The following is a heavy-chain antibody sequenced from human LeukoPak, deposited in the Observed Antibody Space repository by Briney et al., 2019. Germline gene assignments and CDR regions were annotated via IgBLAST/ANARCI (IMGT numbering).Heavy chain of an antibody. J-gene: IGHJ6*03. Sequence: SVKVSFKASGGTFGSYAISWVRQAPGQGLELVGGIIPIFGRADYAQKFQGRVTITTDEAPSTAYMKLSSLRTEDTAVYYCARERPWNSYFWDFYYYYYYMDVWGKGTTVTVSS. CDR1: GGTFGSYA. CDR2: IIPIFGRA. D-gene: IGHD1-7*01. CDR3: ARERPWNSYFWDFYYYYYYMDV. V-gene: IGHV1-69*05.